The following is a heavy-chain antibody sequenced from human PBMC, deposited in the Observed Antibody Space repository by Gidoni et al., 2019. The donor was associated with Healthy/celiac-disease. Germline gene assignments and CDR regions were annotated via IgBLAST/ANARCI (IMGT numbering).Heavy chain of an antibody. Sequence: QVQLQESGPGLVKPSQTLSLPCTVSGGSISSGGYYWSWIRQHPGKGLEWIGYIYYSGSTYYNPSLKSRVTISVDTSKNQFSLKLSSVTAADTAVYYCARAGYCSSTSCYSPDWYFDLWGRGTLVTVSS. D-gene: IGHD2-2*01. CDR3: ARAGYCSSTSCYSPDWYFDL. CDR1: GGSISSGGYY. CDR2: IYYSGST. J-gene: IGHJ2*01. V-gene: IGHV4-31*03.